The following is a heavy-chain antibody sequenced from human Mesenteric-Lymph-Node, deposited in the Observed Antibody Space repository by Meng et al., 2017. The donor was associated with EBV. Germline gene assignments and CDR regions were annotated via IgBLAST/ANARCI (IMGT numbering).Heavy chain of an antibody. CDR2: ISAYNGNT. CDR3: ARDDYSSSWYWFDP. V-gene: IGHV1-18*01. CDR1: GYTFTSYG. Sequence: QGELLQSGAEVRKPGSSMKVSCKASGYTFTSYGITWVRQAPGQGLEWMGWISAYNGNTNYAQKLQGRVTMTTDTSTSTAYMELRSLRSDDTAVYYCARDDYSSSWYWFDPWGQGTLVTVSS. D-gene: IGHD6-13*01. J-gene: IGHJ5*02.